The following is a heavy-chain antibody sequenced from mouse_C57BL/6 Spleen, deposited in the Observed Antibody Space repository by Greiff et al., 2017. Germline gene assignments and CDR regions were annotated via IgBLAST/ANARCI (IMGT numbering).Heavy chain of an antibody. V-gene: IGHV1-82*01. CDR1: GYAFSSSW. CDR2: IYPGDGDT. CDR3: AREDDYGSGYGCAH. J-gene: IGHJ3*01. Sequence: VMLVESGPELVKPGASVKISCKASGYAFSSSWMNWVKQRPGKGLGWIGRIYPGDGDTNSNGTFKGKATLTADKSSSTAYMQLSSLTSEDSAVYFCAREDDYGSGYGCAHWGEKTLVTVSA. D-gene: IGHD1-1*01.